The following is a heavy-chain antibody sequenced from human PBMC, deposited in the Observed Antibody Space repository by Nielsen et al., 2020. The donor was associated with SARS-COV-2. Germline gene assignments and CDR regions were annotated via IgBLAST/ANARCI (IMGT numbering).Heavy chain of an antibody. V-gene: IGHV1-2*06. CDR2: INPNSGGT. Sequence: ASVKVSCKASGYTFTGYYMHWVRQAPGQGLEWMGRINPNSGGTNYAQKFQGRVTMARDTSISTAYMELSSLRSEDTAVYYCARGPPEGGSYLGAFDIWGQGTMVTVSS. D-gene: IGHD1-26*01. CDR1: GYTFTGYY. J-gene: IGHJ3*02. CDR3: ARGPPEGGSYLGAFDI.